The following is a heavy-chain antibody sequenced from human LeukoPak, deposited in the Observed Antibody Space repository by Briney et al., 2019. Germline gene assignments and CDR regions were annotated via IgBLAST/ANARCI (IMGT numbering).Heavy chain of an antibody. CDR2: INWNGGST. CDR3: ARDPSPIGSSWGTYDY. Sequence: GGSLRLSCAASGFTFDDYGMSWVGQAPGKGLEWVSGINWNGGSTGYADSVKGRFTISRDNAKNSLYLQMNSLRAEDTALYYCARDPSPIGSSWGTYDYWGQGTLVTVSS. J-gene: IGHJ4*02. D-gene: IGHD6-13*01. CDR1: GFTFDDYG. V-gene: IGHV3-20*04.